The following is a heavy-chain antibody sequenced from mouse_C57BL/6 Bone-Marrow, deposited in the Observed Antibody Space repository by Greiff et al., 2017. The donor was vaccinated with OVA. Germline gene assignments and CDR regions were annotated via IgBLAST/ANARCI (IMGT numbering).Heavy chain of an antibody. CDR1: GYTFTDYY. D-gene: IGHD4-1*01. CDR3: ARGDWDYFDY. J-gene: IGHJ2*01. Sequence: LVESGPEPVKPGASVKISCKASGYTFTDYYINWVKQRPGQGLEWIGWIYPGSGNTKYNEKFKGKATLTVDTSSSTAYMQLSSLTSEDSAVYFCARGDWDYFDYWGQGTTLTVSS. CDR2: IYPGSGNT. V-gene: IGHV1-84*01.